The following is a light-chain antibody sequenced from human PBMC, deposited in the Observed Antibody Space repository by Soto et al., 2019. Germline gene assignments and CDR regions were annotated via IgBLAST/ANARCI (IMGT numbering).Light chain of an antibody. V-gene: IGLV3-1*01. CDR2: QDI. CDR3: QAWDINTVV. Sequence: SYELTQPPSVSVSPGQTANITCSGDKLGNKYACWYQQKPGQSPVLVIYQDIKLPSGIPDRFSGSNSGNTATLTISGTQAMDEADYFCQAWDINTVVFGGGTKLTVL. CDR1: KLGNKY. J-gene: IGLJ2*01.